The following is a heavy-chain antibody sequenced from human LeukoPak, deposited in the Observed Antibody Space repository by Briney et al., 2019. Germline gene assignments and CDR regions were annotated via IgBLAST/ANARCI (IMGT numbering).Heavy chain of an antibody. V-gene: IGHV1-46*01. CDR3: ARSLYNSETGY. Sequence: ASVKVSCKASGYTFTRYYMHWVRQTPGQGLEWVGIINPSGATTYAQKFQGRVTMTRDTSTSTVFMDLISLRSEDTAVYYCARSLYNSETGYWGQGTLVTVSS. D-gene: IGHD2/OR15-2a*01. CDR2: INPSGAT. CDR1: GYTFTRYY. J-gene: IGHJ4*02.